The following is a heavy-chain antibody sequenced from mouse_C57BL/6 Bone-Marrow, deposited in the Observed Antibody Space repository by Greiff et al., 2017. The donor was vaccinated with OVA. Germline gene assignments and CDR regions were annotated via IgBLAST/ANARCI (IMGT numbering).Heavy chain of an antibody. CDR2: IDPENGDT. D-gene: IGHD1-1*01. CDR1: GFNIKDDY. J-gene: IGHJ2*01. Sequence: VQLKESGAELVRPGASVKLSCTASGFNIKDDYMHWVKQRPEQGLEWIGWIDPENGDTEYASKFQGKATITADTSSNTAYLQLSSLTSEDTAVYYCTTLFITTVVARFDYWGQGTTLTVSS. CDR3: TTLFITTVVARFDY. V-gene: IGHV14-4*01.